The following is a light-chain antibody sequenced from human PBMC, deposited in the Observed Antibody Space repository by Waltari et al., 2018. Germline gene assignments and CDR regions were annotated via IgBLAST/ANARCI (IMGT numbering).Light chain of an antibody. Sequence: DTQMTQSPSSLSASVGDRVTITCRASHTITTYLNWYQQKPGKAPKVLISAASTLHSGVPSRFSGSGSGTYFTLTICSLQPEDFATYYCQQSYETPLTFGGGTRVEIK. CDR3: QQSYETPLT. CDR1: HTITTY. V-gene: IGKV1-39*01. CDR2: AAS. J-gene: IGKJ4*01.